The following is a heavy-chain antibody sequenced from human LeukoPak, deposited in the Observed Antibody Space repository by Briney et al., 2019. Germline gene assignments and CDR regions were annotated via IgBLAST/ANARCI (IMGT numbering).Heavy chain of an antibody. Sequence: SETLSLTCTVSGGSISSYYWSWIRQPPGKGLEWIGYIYYSGSTNYNPSLKSRVTISVDTSKNQFSLKLSSVTAADTAVYYCARVHGDYEGYWGQGTLVTVSS. D-gene: IGHD4-17*01. CDR2: IYYSGST. J-gene: IGHJ4*02. V-gene: IGHV4-59*01. CDR1: GGSISSYY. CDR3: ARVHGDYEGY.